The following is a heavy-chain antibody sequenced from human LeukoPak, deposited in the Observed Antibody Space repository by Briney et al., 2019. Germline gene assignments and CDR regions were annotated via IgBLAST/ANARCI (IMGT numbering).Heavy chain of an antibody. J-gene: IGHJ3*02. Sequence: GGSLRLSCAASGFTFSSYGMHWVRQAPGKGLEWVAVIWYDGSNKYYADSVRGRFTISRDNSKNTLYLQMNSLRAEDTAVYYCAREYSSSSGSGSFDIWGQGTMVTVSS. V-gene: IGHV3-33*01. CDR3: AREYSSSSGSGSFDI. CDR2: IWYDGSNK. D-gene: IGHD6-13*01. CDR1: GFTFSSYG.